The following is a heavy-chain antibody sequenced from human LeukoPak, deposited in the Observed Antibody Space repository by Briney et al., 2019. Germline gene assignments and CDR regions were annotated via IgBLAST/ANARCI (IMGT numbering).Heavy chain of an antibody. Sequence: GGSLRLSCAASGFTFSSYVMHWVRQAPGKGLQYVSSILGNGGTTYYANSVKGRFTISRDNSRNTLYLEMGRLRPEDMAVYYCARDGEATGFAFDVCGEGTMVTVSS. CDR3: ARDGEATGFAFDV. CDR2: ILGNGGTT. D-gene: IGHD1-1*01. J-gene: IGHJ3*01. V-gene: IGHV3-64*01. CDR1: GFTFSSYV.